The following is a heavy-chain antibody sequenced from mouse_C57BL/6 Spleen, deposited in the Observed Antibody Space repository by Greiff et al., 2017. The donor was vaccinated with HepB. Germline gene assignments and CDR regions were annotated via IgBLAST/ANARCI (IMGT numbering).Heavy chain of an antibody. D-gene: IGHD1-1*01. CDR3: ASEYYYGSSHWYFDV. CDR2: ISSGSSTI. V-gene: IGHV5-17*01. CDR1: GFTFSDYG. J-gene: IGHJ1*03. Sequence: DVKLVESGGGLVKPGGSLKLSCAASGFTFSDYGMHWVRQAPEKGLEWVAYISSGSSTIYYADTVKGRFTISRDNAKNTLFLQMTSLRSEDTAMYYCASEYYYGSSHWYFDVWGTGTTVTVSS.